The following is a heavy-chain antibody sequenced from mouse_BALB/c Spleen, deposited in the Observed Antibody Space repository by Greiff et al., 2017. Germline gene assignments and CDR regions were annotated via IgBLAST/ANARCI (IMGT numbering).Heavy chain of an antibody. CDR1: GYSITSDYA. J-gene: IGHJ1*01. V-gene: IGHV3-2*02. CDR2: ISYSGST. D-gene: IGHD5-1*01. Sequence: EVKLQESGPGLVKPSQSLSLTCTVTGYSITSDYAWNWIRQFPGNKLEWMGYISYSGSTSYNPSLKSRISITRDTSKNQFFLQLNSVTTEDTATYYCARRGDEYHHWYFDVWGAGTTVTVSS. CDR3: ARRGDEYHHWYFDV.